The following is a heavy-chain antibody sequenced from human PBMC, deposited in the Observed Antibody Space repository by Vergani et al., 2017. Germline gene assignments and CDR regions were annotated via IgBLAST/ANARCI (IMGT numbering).Heavy chain of an antibody. J-gene: IGHJ4*02. CDR2: INAGNGNT. Sequence: QLVQSGAEVRKPGASLKVSCKSFNYTFRSFGITWVRQAPGQRLEWMGWINAGNGNTKYSQKFQGRVTITRDTSASTAYMELSSLRSEDTAVYYCAREGFYDYVWGSYRLRGGYYFDYWGQGTLVTVSS. CDR3: AREGFYDYVWGSYRLRGGYYFDY. CDR1: NYTFRSFG. D-gene: IGHD3-16*02. V-gene: IGHV1-3*01.